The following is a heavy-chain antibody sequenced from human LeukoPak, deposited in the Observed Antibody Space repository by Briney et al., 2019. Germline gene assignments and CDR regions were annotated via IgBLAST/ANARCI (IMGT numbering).Heavy chain of an antibody. Sequence: ESLKISCKGSGYSSTSYWYGWGRQMPGKGLEWMGIIYPGDSVTRYSPSFKGQVTISADNSISTVSLQWSSLNASDTAMYYCARRDYGGKHFDYWGEGTLVAVSS. CDR2: IYPGDSVT. J-gene: IGHJ4*02. V-gene: IGHV5-51*01. D-gene: IGHD4-23*01. CDR3: ARRDYGGKHFDY. CDR1: GYSSTSYW.